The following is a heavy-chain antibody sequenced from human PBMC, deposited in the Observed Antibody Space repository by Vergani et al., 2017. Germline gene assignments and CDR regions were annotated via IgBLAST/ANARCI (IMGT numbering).Heavy chain of an antibody. CDR1: GFTFSSYA. V-gene: IGHV3-23*01. CDR3: ANGRYGLFGESLGDY. J-gene: IGHJ4*02. D-gene: IGHD3-10*02. Sequence: EVQLLESGGGLVQPGGSLRLSCAASGFTFSSYAMSWVRQAPGKGLEWVSAISGSGGSTYYADSVKGRFTISRDNSKNTLYLQMNSLRAEDTAVYYCANGRYGLFGESLGDYWGQGTLVTVAA. CDR2: ISGSGGST.